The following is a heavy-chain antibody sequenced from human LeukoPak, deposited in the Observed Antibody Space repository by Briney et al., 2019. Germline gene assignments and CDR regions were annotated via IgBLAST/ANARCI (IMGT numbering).Heavy chain of an antibody. Sequence: GESLKISCKGSGYSFTGYWIGWVRQMPGKGLEYMGIICPGDSDTRYSQSFQGQVTISADKSITTAYLQWSSLKASDTAMYYCARHTTVGGSLRFDYWGQGTLVTVSS. D-gene: IGHD4-23*01. CDR3: ARHTTVGGSLRFDY. CDR1: GYSFTGYW. J-gene: IGHJ4*02. V-gene: IGHV5-51*01. CDR2: ICPGDSDT.